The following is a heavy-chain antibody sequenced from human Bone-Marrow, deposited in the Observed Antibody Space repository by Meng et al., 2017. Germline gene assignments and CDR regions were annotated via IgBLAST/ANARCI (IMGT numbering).Heavy chain of an antibody. CDR3: AREPDHRSWLDT. J-gene: IGHJ5*02. V-gene: IGHV3-30*04. Sequence: VQLGGSGGGVVQPGSSLRLSCVASELNSSSCGMHWVRQAPGKGLDWVAVTSYDEGTKYYADSVRGRFTISRDNSKNTLYLQMNSLRAEDTAVYYCAREPDHRSWLDTWGQGTLVTVSS. CDR1: ELNSSSCG. D-gene: IGHD1-14*01. CDR2: TSYDEGTK.